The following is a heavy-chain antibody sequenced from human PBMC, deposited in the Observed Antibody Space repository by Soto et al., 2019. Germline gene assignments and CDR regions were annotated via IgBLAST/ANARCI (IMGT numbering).Heavy chain of an antibody. V-gene: IGHV3-53*01. D-gene: IGHD3-10*01. CDR2: IYSGGYT. J-gene: IGHJ4*02. CDR1: GFTVSNNY. Sequence: EVQLVESGGGLIQPGGSLRLSCAVSGFTVSNNYMSWVRQAPGKGLEGVSVIYSGGYTAYGDSVKGRFTISRDNSKNTLYHQKNTLRPGHTAGFSGGTTPGGGGYWGQGTLVTVSS. CDR3: GTTPGGGGY.